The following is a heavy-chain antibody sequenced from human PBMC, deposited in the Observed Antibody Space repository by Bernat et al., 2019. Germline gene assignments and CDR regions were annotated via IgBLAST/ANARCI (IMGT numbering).Heavy chain of an antibody. V-gene: IGHV3-30*18. D-gene: IGHD1-26*01. CDR3: AKEKGGNYMPLDY. CDR2: MSSDGGTK. CDR1: GFTFSSYG. Sequence: QVQLVESGGGVVQPGRSLRLSCAASGFTFSSYGMQWVRQAPGKGLEWVAVMSSDGGTKHYADSLNGRFTVSRDNSKNTLYVQMNSLRAEDTAVYYCAKEKGGNYMPLDYWGQGTLVTVSS. J-gene: IGHJ4*02.